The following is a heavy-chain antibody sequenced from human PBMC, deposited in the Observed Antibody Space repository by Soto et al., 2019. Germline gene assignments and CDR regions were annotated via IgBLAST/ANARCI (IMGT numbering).Heavy chain of an antibody. CDR2: ISWHSGNL. D-gene: IGHD4-4*01. CDR3: AKDKVYSNYEHYFDY. CDR1: GFSFENYA. J-gene: IGHJ4*02. Sequence: EVQLVESGGGLVQPGMSLRLSCAASGFSFENYAMHWVRQAPGKGLEWVSGISWHSGNLGYADSVRGRFTISRDNAKNSLYLQMNSLRPEDTGLYYCAKDKVYSNYEHYFDYWGQGTLVTVSS. V-gene: IGHV3-9*01.